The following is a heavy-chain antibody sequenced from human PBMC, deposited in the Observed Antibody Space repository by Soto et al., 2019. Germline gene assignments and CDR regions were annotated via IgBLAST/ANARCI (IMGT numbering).Heavy chain of an antibody. Sequence: SETLSLTCGVYGGSFSGYYWNWIRQPPGKGLEWIGEINPSGGTNYNPSLKSRVTISADTSKNQFSLKLSSVTAADTAVYYCARVPTVTTNYYYYYMDVSGQETLVTVSS. CDR1: GGSFSGYY. D-gene: IGHD4-4*01. CDR2: INPSGGT. CDR3: ARVPTVTTNYYYYYMDV. J-gene: IGHJ6*03. V-gene: IGHV4-34*01.